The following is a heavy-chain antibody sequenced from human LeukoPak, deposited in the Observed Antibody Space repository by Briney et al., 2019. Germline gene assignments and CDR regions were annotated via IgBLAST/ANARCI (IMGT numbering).Heavy chain of an antibody. D-gene: IGHD2-15*01. Sequence: GGSLRLSCAASGFTFSGSAMHWVRQASGKGLEWVGRIRSKANSYATAYAASVKGRFTISRDDSKNTAYLQMNSLKTEGTAVYYCTTSISGIYYWGQGTLVTVSS. CDR3: TTSISGIYY. V-gene: IGHV3-73*01. CDR1: GFTFSGSA. CDR2: IRSKANSYAT. J-gene: IGHJ4*02.